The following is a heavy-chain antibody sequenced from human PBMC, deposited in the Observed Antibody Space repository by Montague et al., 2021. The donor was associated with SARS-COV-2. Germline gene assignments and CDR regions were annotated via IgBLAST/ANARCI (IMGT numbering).Heavy chain of an antibody. Sequence: SETLSLTCTVSGGSISSSSYYWGWIRQPPGKGLEWIGSIYYSGSTYYXPSLKSRVTIPVDTSKNQFSLKLSSVTAADTAVYYCARVGRQQLVRLSGMDVWGQGTTVTVS. CDR2: IYYSGST. CDR1: GGSISSSSYY. CDR3: ARVGRQQLVRLSGMDV. V-gene: IGHV4-39*07. J-gene: IGHJ6*02. D-gene: IGHD6-13*01.